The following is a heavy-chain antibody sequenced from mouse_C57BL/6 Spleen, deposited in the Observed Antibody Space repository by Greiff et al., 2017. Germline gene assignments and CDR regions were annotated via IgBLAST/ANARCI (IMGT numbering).Heavy chain of an antibody. D-gene: IGHD1-3*01. CDR2: IYPSDSET. CDR1: GYTFTSYW. J-gene: IGHJ2*01. CDR3: AREESGTFDY. Sequence: QVQLQQPGAELVRPGSSVKLSCKASGYTFTSYWMDWVNQTPGQGLEWIGNIYPSDSETDYNQKFKDKATLTVDKSSSTAYMQLSSLTSEDSAVYYCAREESGTFDYWGQGTTLTVSS. V-gene: IGHV1-61*01.